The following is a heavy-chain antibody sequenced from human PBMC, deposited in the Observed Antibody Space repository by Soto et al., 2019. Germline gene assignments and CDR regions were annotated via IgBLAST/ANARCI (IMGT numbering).Heavy chain of an antibody. V-gene: IGHV3-23*01. CDR1: GFTFSSYA. Sequence: ETLRLSCAASGFTFSSYAMSWVRQAPGKGLEWVSAISGSGGSTYYADSVKGRFTISRDNSKNTLYLQMNSLRAEDTAVYYCAKDPGQWLVSDYYGMDVWGQGTTVTVSS. D-gene: IGHD6-19*01. J-gene: IGHJ6*02. CDR3: AKDPGQWLVSDYYGMDV. CDR2: ISGSGGST.